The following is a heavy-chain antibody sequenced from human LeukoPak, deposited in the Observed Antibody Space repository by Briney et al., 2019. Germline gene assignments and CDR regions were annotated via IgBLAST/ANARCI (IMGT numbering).Heavy chain of an antibody. D-gene: IGHD3-22*01. J-gene: IGHJ4*02. CDR2: INWNGGSI. V-gene: IGHV3-20*04. Sequence: GGSLRLSCAASGFTFDDYGMSWVRQAPGKGLEWVSGINWNGGSIGYADSVKGRFTISRDNAKNSLDLQMNSLRAEDTALYYVPRDRTYDSSGCLDYWGQGTLVSVSS. CDR1: GFTFDDYG. CDR3: PRDRTYDSSGCLDY.